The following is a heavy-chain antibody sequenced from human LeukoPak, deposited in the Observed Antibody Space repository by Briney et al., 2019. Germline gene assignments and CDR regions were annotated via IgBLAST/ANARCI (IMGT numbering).Heavy chain of an antibody. D-gene: IGHD2-2*01. CDR2: ASGVETHK. J-gene: IGHJ4*01. CDR3: ARAHSASWYAAY. CDR1: GFSFTYYT. V-gene: IGHV3-30*04. Sequence: GRSLRLSCATSGFSFTYYTIHWVRQAPGEGPEWVALASGVETHKQYAASVKGRFTISRDNSKNTVYLDVNTLKEEDTAVYYCARAHSASWYAAYWGHGTRVTVSS.